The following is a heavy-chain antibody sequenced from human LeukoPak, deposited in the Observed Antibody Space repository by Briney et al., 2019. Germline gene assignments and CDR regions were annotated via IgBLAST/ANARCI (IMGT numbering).Heavy chain of an antibody. V-gene: IGHV6-1*01. Sequence: SQTLSLTCAISRDSVRQSPSRGLEWLGRTYYRSKWYNDYAVPVKGRITISADTSKNQFSLQLNSVTPEDTAVYYCARSISGLGDGGRGTLVTVSS. D-gene: IGHD2-21*02. CDR2: TYYRSKWYN. CDR3: ARSISGLGD. CDR1: RDSV. J-gene: IGHJ4*02.